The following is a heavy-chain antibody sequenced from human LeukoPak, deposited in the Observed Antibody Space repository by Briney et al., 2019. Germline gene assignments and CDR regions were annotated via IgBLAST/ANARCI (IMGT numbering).Heavy chain of an antibody. CDR1: GFTFSSHW. V-gene: IGHV3-7*03. J-gene: IGHJ4*02. Sequence: GGSLRLSCAASGFTFSSHWMSWVRQALGKGLEWVANIKQNGGEKFYVDSVKGRFTISRDNAKNSLYLQMNSLRAEDTAVYYCAKESGYSYVGPDYWGQGTLVTVSS. D-gene: IGHD5-18*01. CDR3: AKESGYSYVGPDY. CDR2: IKQNGGEK.